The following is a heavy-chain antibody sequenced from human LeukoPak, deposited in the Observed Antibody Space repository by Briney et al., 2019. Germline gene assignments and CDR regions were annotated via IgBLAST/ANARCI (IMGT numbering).Heavy chain of an antibody. D-gene: IGHD4-11*01. CDR3: ARDSSLHPVDFDY. CDR2: ISSSSSYI. J-gene: IGHJ4*02. V-gene: IGHV3-21*01. Sequence: PGGSLRLSCAASGFTFSSYSMNWVRQAPGKGLEWVSSISSSSSYIYYADSVKGRFTISRDNAKNSLYLQMNSLRAEDTAVYYCARDSSLHPVDFDYWGQGTLVTVPS. CDR1: GFTFSSYS.